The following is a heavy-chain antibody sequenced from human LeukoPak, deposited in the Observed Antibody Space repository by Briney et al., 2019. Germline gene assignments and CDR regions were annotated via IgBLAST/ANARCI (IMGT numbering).Heavy chain of an antibody. CDR2: ISGSGDNT. Sequence: PGGSLRLSCAASGFTFSSYAMSWVRQAPGKGPEWVSAISGSGDNTYYADSVKGRFTISRDNSKNTLYLQMNSLRAEDTAVYYCASRDPCSGGTCYGLRYWGRGALVTVSS. CDR3: ASRDPCSGGTCYGLRY. J-gene: IGHJ4*02. CDR1: GFTFSSYA. D-gene: IGHD2-15*01. V-gene: IGHV3-23*01.